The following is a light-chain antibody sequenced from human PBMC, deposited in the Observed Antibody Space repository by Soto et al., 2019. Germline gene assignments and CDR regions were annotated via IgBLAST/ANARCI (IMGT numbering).Light chain of an antibody. J-gene: IGKJ1*01. CDR3: QQYNNWPRT. Sequence: EIVMTQSPGTLSVSPGERATLSCRASQSVSGNLAWYQQKPGQAPRLLIYGASTRATGIPARFSGSGSGTEFTRTISSLQSEDFAVYYCQQYNNWPRTVGQGTKVEIE. CDR1: QSVSGN. V-gene: IGKV3-15*01. CDR2: GAS.